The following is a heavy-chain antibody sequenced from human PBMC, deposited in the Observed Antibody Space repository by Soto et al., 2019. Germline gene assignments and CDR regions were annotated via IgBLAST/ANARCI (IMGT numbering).Heavy chain of an antibody. CDR3: ARDPHEFWTSYWFDP. CDR1: GYTFNTYG. CDR2: ISAYDGKT. V-gene: IGHV1-18*01. J-gene: IGHJ5*02. D-gene: IGHD3-3*01. Sequence: ASVKVSCKTSGYTFNTYGINWVRQAPGQGLELMGWISAYDGKTTYAEKFQGRVTLTTDTSTSAAYMELRSLRSDDTAIYYCARDPHEFWTSYWFDPWGQGTPVTVSS.